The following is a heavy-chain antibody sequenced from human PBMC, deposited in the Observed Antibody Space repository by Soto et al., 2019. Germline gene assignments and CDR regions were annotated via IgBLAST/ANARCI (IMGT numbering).Heavy chain of an antibody. CDR1: GFTFSSHA. V-gene: IGHV3-23*01. J-gene: IGHJ6*02. CDR2: ISGSGGST. D-gene: IGHD2-21*01. CDR3: AKFILTRGYCGTNGGMDV. Sequence: GGSLRLSCAASGFTFSSHAMSWVRQAPGKGLEWVSAISGSGGSTYYADSVKGRFTISRDNSKNTLYLQMNSLRAEDTDVYYCAKFILTRGYCGTNGGMDVWGQGTTGSVSS.